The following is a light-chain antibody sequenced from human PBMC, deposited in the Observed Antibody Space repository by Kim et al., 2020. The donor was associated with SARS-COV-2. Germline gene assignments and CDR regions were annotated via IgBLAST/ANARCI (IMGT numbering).Light chain of an antibody. CDR2: DVS. CDR1: SSDVGGYNY. Sequence: QSITISCTGTSSDVGGYNYVSWYQQHPGKAPKLMIYDVSNRPSGVSNRFSGSKSGNTDSLTISGLQAEDEADYYCSSYTSSSLRVFGGGTQLTVL. V-gene: IGLV2-14*03. J-gene: IGLJ2*01. CDR3: SSYTSSSLRV.